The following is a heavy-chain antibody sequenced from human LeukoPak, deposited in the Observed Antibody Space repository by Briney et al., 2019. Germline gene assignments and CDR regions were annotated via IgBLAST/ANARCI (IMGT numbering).Heavy chain of an antibody. CDR2: ISTYNGNT. CDR1: GYTFTSYG. J-gene: IGHJ4*02. CDR3: ARDPESVGATDY. D-gene: IGHD1-26*01. Sequence: ASVKVSCKASGYTFTSYGISWVRQAPGQGLEWMGWISTYNGNTNYAQKLQGRVTMTTDTSTSTAYMELRSLRSDDTAVYYCARDPESVGATDYWGQGTLVTVSS. V-gene: IGHV1-18*01.